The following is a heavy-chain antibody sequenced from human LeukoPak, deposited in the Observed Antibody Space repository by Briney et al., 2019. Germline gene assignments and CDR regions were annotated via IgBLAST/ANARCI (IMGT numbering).Heavy chain of an antibody. Sequence: PSETLSLTCTVSGYSISSGYYWGWIRQPPGKGLEWIGRVFTSGYTNYNPSLKSRVSISLDTSENQFSLKLTSVTAADTAMYYCARDGDYGSPYGSWGQGILVTVSS. D-gene: IGHD3-10*01. CDR3: ARDGDYGSPYGS. V-gene: IGHV4-38-2*02. CDR1: GYSISSGYY. J-gene: IGHJ5*02. CDR2: VFTSGYT.